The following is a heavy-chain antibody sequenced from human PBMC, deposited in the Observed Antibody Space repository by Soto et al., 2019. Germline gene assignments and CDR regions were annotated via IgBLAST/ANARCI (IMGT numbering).Heavy chain of an antibody. CDR3: ARDIPDYGGGGYFDY. CDR1: GGTFSSYT. D-gene: IGHD4-17*01. Sequence: QVQLVQSGAEVKKPGSSVKVSCKASGGTFSSYTISWVRQAPGQGLEWMGRIIPILGIANYAQKFQGRVTITAEKSTSTAYMELSSLRSEDTAVYYCARDIPDYGGGGYFDYWGQGTLVTVSS. V-gene: IGHV1-69*08. J-gene: IGHJ4*02. CDR2: IIPILGIA.